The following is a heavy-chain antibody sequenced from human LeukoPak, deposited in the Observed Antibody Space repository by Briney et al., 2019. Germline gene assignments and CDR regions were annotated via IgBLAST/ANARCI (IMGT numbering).Heavy chain of an antibody. CDR3: AGGRSSVLGY. Sequence: SETLSLTCTVSGGSISSSSYSWGWIRQPPGKGLEWIGSIYYSGTTYYNPSLKSRVTISVDTSKNQFSLKLSSVTAADTAVYYCAGGRSSVLGYWGQGTLVTVSS. CDR1: GGSISSSSYS. J-gene: IGHJ4*02. D-gene: IGHD6-19*01. V-gene: IGHV4-39*01. CDR2: IYYSGTT.